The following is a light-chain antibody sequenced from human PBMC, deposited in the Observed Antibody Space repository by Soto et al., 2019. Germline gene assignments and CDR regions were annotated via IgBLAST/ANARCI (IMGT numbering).Light chain of an antibody. J-gene: IGKJ1*01. CDR3: QQRSNWRWT. CDR1: QSVSSY. V-gene: IGKV3-11*01. Sequence: EVGMTQWPPSLSLSPGERATLSCRASQSVSSYLAWYQQKPGQAPRLLIYDASNRATGIPARFSGSGSGTDFTLTISSLEPEDFAVYYCQQRSNWRWTFGQGTKVDIK. CDR2: DAS.